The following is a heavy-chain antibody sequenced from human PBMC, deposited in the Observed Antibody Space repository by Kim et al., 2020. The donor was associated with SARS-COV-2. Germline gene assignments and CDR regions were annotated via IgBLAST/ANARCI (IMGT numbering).Heavy chain of an antibody. CDR3: ACTHDSSGYYYSVGAFDI. V-gene: IGHV3-33*01. CDR1: GFTFSSYG. J-gene: IGHJ3*02. CDR2: IWYDGSNK. Sequence: GGSLRLSCAASGFTFSSYGMRWVRQAPGKGLEWVAVIWYDGSNKYYADSVKGRFTISRDNSKNTLYLQMNSLRAEDTAVYYCACTHDSSGYYYSVGAFDIWGQGTMVTVSS. D-gene: IGHD3-22*01.